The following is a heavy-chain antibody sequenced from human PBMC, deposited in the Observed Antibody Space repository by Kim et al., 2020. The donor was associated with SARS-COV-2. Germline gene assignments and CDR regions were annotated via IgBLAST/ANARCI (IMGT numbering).Heavy chain of an antibody. Sequence: IKYSGRTYYNPSLKSRVTISVDTSRNQFSLTLRSVTAADTAVYYCTSNDSWGQGTLVTVSS. V-gene: IGHV4-31*02. J-gene: IGHJ5*01. CDR2: IKYSGRT. CDR3: TSNDS.